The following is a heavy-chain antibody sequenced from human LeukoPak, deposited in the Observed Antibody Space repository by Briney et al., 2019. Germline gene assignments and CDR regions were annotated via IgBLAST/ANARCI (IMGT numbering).Heavy chain of an antibody. CDR1: GGSISSDDYF. V-gene: IGHV4-30-4*01. CDR2: IYFSGST. D-gene: IGHD3-9*01. Sequence: SETLSLTCTVSGGSISSDDYFWSWIRQPPGKGLEWIGYIYFSGSTYYNPSLKSRVTISVDTSKNQFSLKLSSVTAADTAVYYCARYYGILTGYFDFWGQGTLVTVSS. J-gene: IGHJ4*02. CDR3: ARYYGILTGYFDF.